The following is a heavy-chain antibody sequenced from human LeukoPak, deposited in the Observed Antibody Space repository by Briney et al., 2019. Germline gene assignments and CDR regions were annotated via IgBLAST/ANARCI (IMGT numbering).Heavy chain of an antibody. D-gene: IGHD2-2*01. J-gene: IGHJ6*02. CDR3: ARHYCSSTSCYRYYHYYGMDV. CDR1: GFTFSSYS. Sequence: GGSLRLSCAASGFTFSSYSMNWVRQAPGKGLEWVSSISSSSSYIYYADSVKGRFTISRGNAKNSLYLQMNSLRAEDTAVYYCARHYCSSTSCYRYYHYYGMDVWGQGPTVTVS. V-gene: IGHV3-21*01. CDR2: ISSSSSYI.